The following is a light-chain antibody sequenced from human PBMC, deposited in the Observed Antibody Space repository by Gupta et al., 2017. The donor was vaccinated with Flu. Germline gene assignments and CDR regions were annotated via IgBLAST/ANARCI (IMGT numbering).Light chain of an antibody. J-gene: IGKJ1*01. CDR2: GAS. CDR3: QQYHNWPRT. Sequence: PATLSGSPGERAALSCRASQSISNNLVWYQQKPGQAPRCLIYGASTRATGIPARFSGSGSGTEFTLTITNLQSEDFAVYYCQQYHNWPRTFGQGTRVEI. CDR1: QSISNN. V-gene: IGKV3-15*01.